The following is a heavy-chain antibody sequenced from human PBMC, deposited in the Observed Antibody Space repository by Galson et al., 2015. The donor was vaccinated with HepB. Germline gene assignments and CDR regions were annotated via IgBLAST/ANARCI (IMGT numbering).Heavy chain of an antibody. Sequence: SVKVSCKASGGTFSSYTINWVRQAPGQGLEWMGRIIPILGIANYAQKFQGRVTITADKPTSTAYMELSSLRSEDTAVYYCARDHTYGWPDYWGQGTLVTVSS. J-gene: IGHJ4*02. CDR1: GGTFSSYT. CDR2: IIPILGIA. CDR3: ARDHTYGWPDY. D-gene: IGHD6-19*01. V-gene: IGHV1-69*04.